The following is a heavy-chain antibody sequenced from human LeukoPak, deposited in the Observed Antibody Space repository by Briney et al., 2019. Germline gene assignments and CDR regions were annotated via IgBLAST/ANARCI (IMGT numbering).Heavy chain of an antibody. CDR2: ISYDGRST. J-gene: IGHJ5*02. Sequence: GGSLRLSCAASGFTFSTHAMHWVRQAPVKGLEWVALISYDGRSTHYADSVKGRFTISRDNSKNTLYLQLNNLRAEDTAVYYCARGGYYGQGSNWFDPWGQGSLVIVS. V-gene: IGHV3-30*04. D-gene: IGHD3-10*01. CDR1: GFTFSTHA. CDR3: ARGGYYGQGSNWFDP.